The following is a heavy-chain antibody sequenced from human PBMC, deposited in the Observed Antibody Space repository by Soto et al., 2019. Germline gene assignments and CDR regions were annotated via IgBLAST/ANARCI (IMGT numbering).Heavy chain of an antibody. Sequence: ASVKVSCKASGYTFTGYYMHWVRQAPGQGLEWMGWINPNSGGTNYAQKFQGWVTMTRDTSISTAYMELSRLGSDDTAMYYCARVAGEYYYGMDVWGQGTTVTVSS. CDR3: ARVAGEYYYGMDV. D-gene: IGHD3-10*01. CDR2: INPNSGGT. CDR1: GYTFTGYY. V-gene: IGHV1-2*04. J-gene: IGHJ6*02.